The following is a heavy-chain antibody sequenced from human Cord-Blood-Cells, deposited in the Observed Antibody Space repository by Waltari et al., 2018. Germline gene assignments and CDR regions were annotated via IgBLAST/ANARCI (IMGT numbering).Heavy chain of an antibody. Sequence: QVKLVESGGGVVQPGGSLRLSCAASGFTFSSYGMHWVRQAPGKGLEWVAFIRYDGSKKYYADSVKGRFTISRDNSKNTLYLQMNSLRAEDTAVYYCAKDQVGGIAARDDAFYIWGQGTMVTVSS. CDR2: IRYDGSKK. J-gene: IGHJ3*02. CDR3: AKDQVGGIAARDDAFYI. D-gene: IGHD6-6*01. CDR1: GFTFSSYG. V-gene: IGHV3-30*02.